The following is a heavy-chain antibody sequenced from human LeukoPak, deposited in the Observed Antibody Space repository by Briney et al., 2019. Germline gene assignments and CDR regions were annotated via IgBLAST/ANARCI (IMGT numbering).Heavy chain of an antibody. J-gene: IGHJ3*02. D-gene: IGHD1-1*01. CDR3: ARVPLRMEGAFDI. V-gene: IGHV4-34*01. CDR1: GGSFSGYY. CDR2: INHGGAT. Sequence: SETLSLTCGVYGGSFSGYYWSWIRQPPGKGQEWIGEINHGGATNYNPSLKSRVTISVDTSKNQCSLKVSSATAADTAVYYCARVPLRMEGAFDIWGQGTMVTVSS.